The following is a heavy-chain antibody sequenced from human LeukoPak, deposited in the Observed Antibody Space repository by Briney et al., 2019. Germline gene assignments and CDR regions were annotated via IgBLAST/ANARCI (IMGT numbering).Heavy chain of an antibody. V-gene: IGHV4-38-2*01. D-gene: IGHD6-19*01. CDR3: ARLAVAGPKVDY. CDR1: GYSISSGYY. J-gene: IGHJ4*02. CDR2: IYHSGST. Sequence: PSETLSLTCAVSGYSISSGYYWGWIRQPPGKGLEWIGSIYHSGSTYYSPSLKSRVTISVDTSKNQFSLKLSSVTAADTAVYYCARLAVAGPKVDYWGQGTLVTVSS.